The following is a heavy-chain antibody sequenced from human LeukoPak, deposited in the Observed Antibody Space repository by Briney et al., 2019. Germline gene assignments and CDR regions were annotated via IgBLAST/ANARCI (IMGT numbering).Heavy chain of an antibody. CDR3: ARGLDFWSGSYDY. CDR1: GFTFSTYS. CDR2: ISSTSNTI. D-gene: IGHD3-3*01. J-gene: IGHJ4*02. V-gene: IGHV3-48*01. Sequence: GGSLRLSCAASGFTFSTYSLNWVRQAPGRGLEWVSYISSTSNTIYYADSVKGRFTISRDNAKNSLYLQMNSLRAEDTAVYYCARGLDFWSGSYDYWGQGTLVTVSS.